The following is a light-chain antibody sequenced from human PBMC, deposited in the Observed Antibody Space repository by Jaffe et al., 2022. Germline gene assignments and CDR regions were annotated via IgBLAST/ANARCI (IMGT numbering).Light chain of an antibody. Sequence: DIQLTQSPSFLSASVGDRVTITCRASQGISSYLAWYQQKPGKAPKLLIYAASTLQSGVPSRFSGSGSGTEFTLTISSLQPEDFATYYCQQLDILTFGGGTKVEIK. J-gene: IGKJ4*01. CDR3: QQLDILT. CDR1: QGISSY. CDR2: AAS. V-gene: IGKV1-9*01.